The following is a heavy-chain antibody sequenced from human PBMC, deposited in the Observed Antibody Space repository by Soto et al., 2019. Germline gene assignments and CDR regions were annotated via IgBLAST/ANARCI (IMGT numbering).Heavy chain of an antibody. Sequence: EVQLVESGGGLVKPGGSLRLSCEASGFTFSTYSMNWVRQAPGKGLEWVSSISSSSGYIYYADSVKGRFTISRDDAENSLSLQMNSLRAEDTAVYYCARVRSYSYGQGYGMDVWGKGTTVTVSS. CDR1: GFTFSTYS. CDR3: ARVRSYSYGQGYGMDV. J-gene: IGHJ6*04. D-gene: IGHD5-18*01. CDR2: ISSSSGYI. V-gene: IGHV3-21*01.